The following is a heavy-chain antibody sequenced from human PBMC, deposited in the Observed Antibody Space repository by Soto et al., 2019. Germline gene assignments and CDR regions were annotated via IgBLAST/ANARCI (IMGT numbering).Heavy chain of an antibody. D-gene: IGHD3-10*01. Sequence: EVQLVESGGGLVQPGRSLRLSCAASGFTFDDYAIHWVRQAPGRGLEWVAGISWNGASIGYADSVKGRFTISRDNAKNFLHLQMNRLTSEDTALYYCANLPLYGTGFDCWGQGTLVTVSS. J-gene: IGHJ4*02. CDR3: ANLPLYGTGFDC. CDR1: GFTFDDYA. V-gene: IGHV3-9*01. CDR2: ISWNGASI.